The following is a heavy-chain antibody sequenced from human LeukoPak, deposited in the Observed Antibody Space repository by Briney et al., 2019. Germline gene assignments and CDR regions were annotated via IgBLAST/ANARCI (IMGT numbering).Heavy chain of an antibody. J-gene: IGHJ4*02. V-gene: IGHV1-46*01. CDR1: GYTFTSYY. CDR3: GFSMVTTFLLDY. D-gene: IGHD4-17*01. Sequence: ASVKVSCKASGYTFTSYYMHWVRQAPGQGLEWMGIINPSGGSTSYAQKFQGRVTMTRDTSTSTVYMELSSLRSEDTAVYYCGFSMVTTFLLDYWGQGTLVTVSS. CDR2: INPSGGST.